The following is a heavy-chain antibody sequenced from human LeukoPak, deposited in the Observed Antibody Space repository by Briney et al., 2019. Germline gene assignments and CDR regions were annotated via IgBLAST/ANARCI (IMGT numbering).Heavy chain of an antibody. Sequence: GESLKISCKGSGYSFTSYWIGWVRQMPGKGLEWVGIIYPGDSDARYSPSFQGQVTISADKSISTAYLQWSSLKASDTAMYYCARQWSSGWSFFDYWGQGTLVTVSS. CDR3: ARQWSSGWSFFDY. CDR1: GYSFTSYW. D-gene: IGHD6-19*01. J-gene: IGHJ4*02. CDR2: IYPGDSDA. V-gene: IGHV5-51*01.